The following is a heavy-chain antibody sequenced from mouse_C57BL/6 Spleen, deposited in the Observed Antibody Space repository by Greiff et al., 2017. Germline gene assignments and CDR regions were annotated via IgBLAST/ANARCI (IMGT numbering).Heavy chain of an antibody. Sequence: DVKLVESEGGLVQPGSSMKLSCTASGFTFSDYYMAWVRQVPEKGLEWVANINYDGSSTYYLDSLKSRFIISRDNAKNILYLQMSSLKSEDTATYYCARETGTGAMDYWGQGTSVTVSS. CDR1: GFTFSDYY. J-gene: IGHJ4*01. D-gene: IGHD4-1*01. CDR3: ARETGTGAMDY. CDR2: INYDGSST. V-gene: IGHV5-16*01.